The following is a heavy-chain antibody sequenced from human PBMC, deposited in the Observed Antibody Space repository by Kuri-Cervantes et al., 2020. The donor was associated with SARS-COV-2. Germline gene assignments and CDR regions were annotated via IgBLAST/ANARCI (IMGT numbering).Heavy chain of an antibody. V-gene: IGHV3-23*01. CDR3: AREGVVPAAITPYWYFDL. CDR1: GGSISSHY. D-gene: IGHD2-2*02. CDR2: ISGSGGST. Sequence: ETRSLTGTVSGGSISSHYWSWVRQAPGKGLEWVSAISGSGGSTYYPDSVKGRFTISRDNSKNTLYLQMNSLRAEDTAVYYCAREGVVPAAITPYWYFDLWGRGTLVTVSS. J-gene: IGHJ2*01.